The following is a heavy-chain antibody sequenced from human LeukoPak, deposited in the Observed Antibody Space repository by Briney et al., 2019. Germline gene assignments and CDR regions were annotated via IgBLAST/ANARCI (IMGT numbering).Heavy chain of an antibody. CDR3: ARARSYYDSSGYYYWFDP. J-gene: IGHJ5*02. V-gene: IGHV4-34*01. CDR2: INHSGST. Sequence: SETLSLNCAVYGGSFSGYYWSWIRQPPGKGLEWIGEINHSGSTNYNPSLKSRVTISVDTSKNQFSLKLSSVTAADTAVYYCARARSYYDSSGYYYWFDPWGQGTLVTVSS. D-gene: IGHD3-22*01. CDR1: GGSFSGYY.